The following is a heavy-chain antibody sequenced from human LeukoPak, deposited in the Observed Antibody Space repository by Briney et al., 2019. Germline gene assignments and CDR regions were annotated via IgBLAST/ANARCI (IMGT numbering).Heavy chain of an antibody. J-gene: IGHJ4*02. Sequence: GGSLRLSCAASGFTVSSNYMSWVRQAPGKGLEWVAGFSAGDATTLYADSVRGRFTISKDHSKDTLYLQMDSLRDEDTALYYCVRDAWGWLFDDWGQGTLVTVSS. D-gene: IGHD5-12*01. CDR1: GFTVSSNY. CDR3: VRDAWGWLFDD. V-gene: IGHV3-23*01. CDR2: FSAGDATT.